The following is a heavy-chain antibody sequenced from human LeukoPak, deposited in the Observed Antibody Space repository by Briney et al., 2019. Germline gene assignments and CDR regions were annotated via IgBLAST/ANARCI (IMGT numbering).Heavy chain of an antibody. Sequence: ESLTLSCAASGFTFSNYAMSWVRQAPGKGLEWVSAIGGSGGGTYYADSVKGRFTISRDNSKNTLYLQMTGLRAEDTAIYYCAKTPETYYYDFSGYYYYFDYWGQGTLVTVSS. CDR3: AKTPETYYYDFSGYYYYFDY. D-gene: IGHD3-22*01. J-gene: IGHJ4*02. V-gene: IGHV3-23*01. CDR2: IGGSGGGT. CDR1: GFTFSNYA.